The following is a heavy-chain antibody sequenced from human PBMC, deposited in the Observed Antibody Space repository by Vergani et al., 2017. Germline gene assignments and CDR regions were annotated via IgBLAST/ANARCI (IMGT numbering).Heavy chain of an antibody. Sequence: EVQLVESGGGLVQPGGSLRLSCAASGFTFSSYAMHWVRQAPGKGLEYVSAISSNGGSTYYANSVKGRFTISRDNSKNTLYLQMGSLRAEDMAVYYCARGAAPDYYYYYGMDVWGQGTTVTVSS. D-gene: IGHD6-6*01. CDR2: ISSNGGST. V-gene: IGHV3-64*01. CDR1: GFTFSSYA. CDR3: ARGAAPDYYYYYGMDV. J-gene: IGHJ6*02.